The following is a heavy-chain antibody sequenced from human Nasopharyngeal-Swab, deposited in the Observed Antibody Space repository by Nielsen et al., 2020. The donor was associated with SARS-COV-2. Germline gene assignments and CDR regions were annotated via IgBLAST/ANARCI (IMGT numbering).Heavy chain of an antibody. V-gene: IGHV3-30*03. Sequence: GESLKISCAASGFTFSSYGMHWVRQAPGKGLEWVAVISYDGSNKYYADSVKGRFTISRDNSKNTLYLQMNSLRAEDTAVYYCARESQWPITGFDYWGQGTLVTVSS. CDR1: GFTFSSYG. CDR3: ARESQWPITGFDY. CDR2: ISYDGSNK. J-gene: IGHJ4*02. D-gene: IGHD6-19*01.